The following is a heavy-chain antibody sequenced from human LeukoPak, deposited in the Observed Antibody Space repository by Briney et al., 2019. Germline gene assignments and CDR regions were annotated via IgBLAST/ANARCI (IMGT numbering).Heavy chain of an antibody. CDR2: INPNSGGT. CDR1: GYTFTAYY. CDR3: ARERGSCSSANCYTSDAFDI. Sequence: EASVKVSCKASGYTFTAYYMHWVRQAPGQGLEWMGWINPNSGGTNNAQKFQGRVTMTRDTSISIAYMELSRLRSDDPAVYYCARERGSCSSANCYTSDAFDIWGQGTMVTVSS. V-gene: IGHV1-2*02. D-gene: IGHD2-2*02. J-gene: IGHJ3*02.